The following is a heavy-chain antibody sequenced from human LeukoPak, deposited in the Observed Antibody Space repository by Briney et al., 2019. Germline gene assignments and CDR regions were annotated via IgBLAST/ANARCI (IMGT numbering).Heavy chain of an antibody. D-gene: IGHD3-9*01. CDR3: ARVLRYFDWLYKPYYYGMDV. Sequence: SVKVSCKASGGTFSSYAISWVRQAPGQGLEWMGGIIPIFGSANYAQKFQGRVTITADESTSTAYMELSSLRSEDMAVYYCARVLRYFDWLYKPYYYGMDVWGQGTTVTVSS. J-gene: IGHJ6*02. V-gene: IGHV1-69*13. CDR1: GGTFSSYA. CDR2: IIPIFGSA.